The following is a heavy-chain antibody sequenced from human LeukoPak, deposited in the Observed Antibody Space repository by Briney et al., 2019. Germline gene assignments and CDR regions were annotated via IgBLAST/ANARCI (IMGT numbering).Heavy chain of an antibody. CDR1: GGTFSSYA. J-gene: IGHJ4*02. V-gene: IGHV1-69*05. Sequence: GASVKVSCKASGGTFSSYAISWVRQAPGQGLEWMGGIIPIFGTANYAQKFQGRVTITTDESTSTAYMEPSSLRSEDTAVYYCARVRSAYSYYFDYWGQGTLVTLSS. CDR2: IIPIFGTA. D-gene: IGHD2-21*01. CDR3: ARVRSAYSYYFDY.